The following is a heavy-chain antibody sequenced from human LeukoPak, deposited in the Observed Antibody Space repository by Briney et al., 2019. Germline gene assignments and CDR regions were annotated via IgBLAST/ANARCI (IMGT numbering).Heavy chain of an antibody. Sequence: PGRSLRLSCAASGFTFSSYAMHWVRQAPGKGLEWVTHIKQDGSEKYYVDSVKGRFTISRDNAKNSLYLQMNSLRAEDTAVYYCAREGSDIVATGSDYWGQGTLVTVSS. CDR1: GFTFSSYA. CDR2: IKQDGSEK. D-gene: IGHD5-12*01. J-gene: IGHJ4*02. CDR3: AREGSDIVATGSDY. V-gene: IGHV3-7*01.